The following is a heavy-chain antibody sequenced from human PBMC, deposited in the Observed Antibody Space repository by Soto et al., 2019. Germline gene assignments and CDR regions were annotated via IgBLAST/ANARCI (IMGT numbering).Heavy chain of an antibody. CDR2: IKSKTDGGTT. CDR3: TTDRSGKAAAGTIRY. J-gene: IGHJ4*02. D-gene: IGHD6-13*01. V-gene: IGHV3-15*01. Sequence: GSLRLSCAASGFTFSKAWMSWVRQAPGKGLEWVGRIKSKTDGGTTDYAAPVKGRFTISRDDSKNTLYLQMNSLKTEDTAVYYCTTDRSGKAAAGTIRYWGQGTLVTVSS. CDR1: GFTFSKAW.